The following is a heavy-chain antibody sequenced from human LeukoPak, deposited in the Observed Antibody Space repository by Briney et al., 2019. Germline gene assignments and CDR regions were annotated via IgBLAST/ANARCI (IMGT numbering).Heavy chain of an antibody. D-gene: IGHD3-9*01. CDR2: ISAYNGNT. V-gene: IGHV1-18*01. Sequence: ASVKVSCKASGYTFTSYGISWVRQAPGQGLEWMGWISAYNGNTNYAQKLQGRVTMTTDTSTSTAYMELRSLRSDDTAVYYCARGYDISTEEGWFDPWGQGTLVTVSS. J-gene: IGHJ5*02. CDR1: GYTFTSYG. CDR3: ARGYDISTEEGWFDP.